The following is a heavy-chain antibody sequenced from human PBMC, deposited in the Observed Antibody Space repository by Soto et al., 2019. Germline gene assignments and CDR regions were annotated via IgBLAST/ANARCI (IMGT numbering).Heavy chain of an antibody. V-gene: IGHV1-69*01. CDR1: GGIFSSYA. J-gene: IGHJ4*02. CDR3: ARAAKRYFDY. CDR2: VIPILGQA. Sequence: QVQLVQSGAEVKKPGSSVKVSCKASGGIFSSYAISWLRQAPGQGLEWMGAVIPILGQAYYAQNLQDRVTITADESTSTAYLELTSLTSEDTAVYYCARAAKRYFDYWGQGTLVTVSS.